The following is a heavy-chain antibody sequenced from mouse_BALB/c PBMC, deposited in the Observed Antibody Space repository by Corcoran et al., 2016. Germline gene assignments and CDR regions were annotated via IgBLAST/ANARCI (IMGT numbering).Heavy chain of an antibody. Sequence: QIQLVQSGPELKKPGETVKISCKASGYTFTNYGMNWVKQAPGKGLKWMGWINTYTGEPTYADDFKGRFAFSLETSANTAYLQISNLKNEDAATYFCAREPFALDYWGQGTSVTVSS. CDR3: AREPFALDY. V-gene: IGHV9-3-1*01. CDR1: GYTFTNYG. J-gene: IGHJ4*01. CDR2: INTYTGEP. D-gene: IGHD6-1*01.